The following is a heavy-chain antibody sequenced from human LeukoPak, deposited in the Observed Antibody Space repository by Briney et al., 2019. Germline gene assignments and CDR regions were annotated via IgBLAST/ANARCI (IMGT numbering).Heavy chain of an antibody. CDR3: ASGAAAIDY. J-gene: IGHJ4*02. V-gene: IGHV7-4-1*02. D-gene: IGHD2-2*01. CDR1: GYTFTSYY. Sequence: ASVKVSCKASGYTFTSYYVHWVRQAPGQGLEWMGWINTNTGNPTYAQGFTGRFVFSLDTSVSTAYLQISSLKAEDTAVYYCASGAAAIDYWGQGTLVTVSS. CDR2: INTNTGNP.